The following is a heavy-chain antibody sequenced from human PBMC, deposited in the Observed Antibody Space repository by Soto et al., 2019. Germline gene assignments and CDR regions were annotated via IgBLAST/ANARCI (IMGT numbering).Heavy chain of an antibody. V-gene: IGHV4-39*01. CDR2: IYYSGNT. CDR1: GDSISSSSYY. J-gene: IGHJ6*03. Sequence: SETLSLTCTVSGDSISSSSYYWGWIRQPPGKGLEWIGSIYYSGNTYYNPSLKSRVTISVDTSKNQSSLKLSSVTAADTAVYYCARLVGEWLSLYYYYYYYMDVWGKGTTVTVSS. D-gene: IGHD3-3*01. CDR3: ARLVGEWLSLYYYYYYYMDV.